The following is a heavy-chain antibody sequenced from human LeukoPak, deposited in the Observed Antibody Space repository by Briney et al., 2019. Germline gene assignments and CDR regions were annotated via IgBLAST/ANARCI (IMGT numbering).Heavy chain of an antibody. CDR1: GGSIRSSYYY. CDR3: ARGVDFYGYFDY. V-gene: IGHV4-39*01. D-gene: IGHD4-17*01. Sequence: SETLSLTCTVSGGSIRSSYYYWGWIRQPPGKGLEWIGSIYDSGSTYYNPSLKSRVTISVDTSKNQFSLKLNSVTAADTAVYYCARGVDFYGYFDYWGQGTLVTVSS. J-gene: IGHJ4*02. CDR2: IYDSGST.